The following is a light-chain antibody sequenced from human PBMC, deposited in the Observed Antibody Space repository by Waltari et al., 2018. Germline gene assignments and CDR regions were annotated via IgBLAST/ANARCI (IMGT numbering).Light chain of an antibody. J-gene: IGKJ2*01. V-gene: IGKV2-29*02. CDR2: EVS. Sequence: DIVMTQTPLSLSVTPGQSASISCKSSQSLLNSYGKTYLYWYLQKPGQSPQLLISEVSIRFSGVPDRFSGSGSGTDFTLKISRVEAEDVVIYYCMQAVNLLYTFGQGTKLEIK. CDR1: QSLLNSYGKTY. CDR3: MQAVNLLYT.